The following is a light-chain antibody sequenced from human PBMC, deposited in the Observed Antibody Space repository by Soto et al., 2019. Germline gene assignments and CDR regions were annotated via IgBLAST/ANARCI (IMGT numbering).Light chain of an antibody. Sequence: QSVLTQPASVSGSPGQSITISCTGTSSDVGSYNVVSWYQQHPGKAPKLLIYEVSKRPSGVSDRFSGSKSGNTASLTISGLQAEDEADYPCCSYAGSSSAYVFGTGTKLTVL. CDR3: CSYAGSSSAYV. J-gene: IGLJ1*01. V-gene: IGLV2-23*02. CDR2: EVS. CDR1: SSDVGSYNV.